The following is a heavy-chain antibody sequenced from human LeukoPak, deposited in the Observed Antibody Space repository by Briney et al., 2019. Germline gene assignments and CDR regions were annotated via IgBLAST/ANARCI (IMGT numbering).Heavy chain of an antibody. CDR1: GGSFSGYY. CDR2: INHSGST. Sequence: NPSETLSLTCAVYGGSFSGYYWSWIRQPPGKGLEWIGEINHSGSTNYNPSLKSRVTISVDTSKNQFSLKLSSVTAADTAVYYCARYCTSSSCYTDAFDIWGQGTMVTVSS. V-gene: IGHV4-34*01. J-gene: IGHJ3*02. D-gene: IGHD2-2*02. CDR3: ARYCTSSSCYTDAFDI.